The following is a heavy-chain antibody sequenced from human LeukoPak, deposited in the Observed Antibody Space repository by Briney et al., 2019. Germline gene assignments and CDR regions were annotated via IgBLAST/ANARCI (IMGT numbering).Heavy chain of an antibody. CDR3: ARNLRSSNYEFDY. Sequence: PSETLSLTCAVYGGSFSGYYWSWIRHPPGKGLEWIGYIYYSGNTYYNPSLKSRVTISVDTSMNQFSLKLTSVTAADTAVHYCARNLRSSNYEFDYWGQGTLVTVS. CDR1: GGSFSGYY. J-gene: IGHJ4*02. V-gene: IGHV4-34*01. CDR2: IYYSGNT. D-gene: IGHD4-11*01.